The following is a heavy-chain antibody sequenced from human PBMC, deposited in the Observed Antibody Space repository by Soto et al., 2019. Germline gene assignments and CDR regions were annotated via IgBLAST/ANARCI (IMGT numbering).Heavy chain of an antibody. CDR3: AKLDYDILTGSLGYYYGMDV. J-gene: IGHJ6*02. CDR1: GFTFSSYA. CDR2: ISGSGGST. Sequence: VQLLESGGGLVQPGGSLRLSCAASGFTFSSYAMSWVRQAPGKGLEWVSAISGSGGSTYYADSVKGRFTISRDNSKNTLYLQMNSLRAEDTAVYYCAKLDYDILTGSLGYYYGMDVWGQGTTVTVSS. D-gene: IGHD3-9*01. V-gene: IGHV3-23*01.